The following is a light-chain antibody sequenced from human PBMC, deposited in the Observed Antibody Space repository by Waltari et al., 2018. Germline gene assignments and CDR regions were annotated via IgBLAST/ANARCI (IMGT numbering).Light chain of an antibody. CDR1: QGINTY. J-gene: IGKJ4*01. V-gene: IGKV1-9*01. Sequence: DIQLTQSPSLLSASVSDRVTITCRASQGINTYLVWYQQKPGKAPHLLVSATSTLQRGVPSRFSGSGSGTEFTLTISSLQPEDSATYYCQQLYSYSTFGGGTKVEI. CDR3: QQLYSYST. CDR2: ATS.